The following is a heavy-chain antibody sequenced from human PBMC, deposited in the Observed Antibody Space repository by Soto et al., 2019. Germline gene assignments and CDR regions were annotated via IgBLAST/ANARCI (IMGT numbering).Heavy chain of an antibody. CDR1: GYTLTELS. J-gene: IGHJ4*02. CDR3: ASGKYSSGWYPAYYFDY. D-gene: IGHD6-19*01. V-gene: IGHV1-24*01. CDR2: FDPEDGET. Sequence: ASVKVSCKVSGYTLTELSMHWVRQAPGKGLEWMGGFDPEDGETIYAQKFQGRVTMTEDTSTDTAYMELSSLRSEDTAVYYCASGKYSSGWYPAYYFDYWGQGTLVTVSS.